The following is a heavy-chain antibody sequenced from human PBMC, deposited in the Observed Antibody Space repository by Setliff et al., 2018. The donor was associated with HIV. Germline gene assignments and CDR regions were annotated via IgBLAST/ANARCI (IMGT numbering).Heavy chain of an antibody. J-gene: IGHJ4*02. CDR1: GAPVSSGRYY. CDR2: IYYNGNT. V-gene: IGHV4-39*01. Sequence: SETLSLTCSVSGAPVSSGRYYWGWIRQAPGKGLEWIGNIYYNGNTNYKPSLERRLTISVDTSKNQFSLSLSSVTATDTALYFCAAAEGQGPWYFFDNWGQGTQVTVSS. CDR3: AAAEGQGPWYFFDN. D-gene: IGHD6-13*01.